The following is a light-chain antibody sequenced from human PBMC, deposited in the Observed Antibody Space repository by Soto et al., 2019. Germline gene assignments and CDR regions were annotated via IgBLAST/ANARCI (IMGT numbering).Light chain of an antibody. CDR1: QSLLHSNGYNY. Sequence: DIVMTQSPLSLPVTPGEPASISCRSGQSLLHSNGYNYLDWYLQKPGQSPQLLIDLGSNRASGVPDRFSGSGSGTDFTLKISRVEAEDVGVYYCMQALQTPYTFGQGTKLEIK. CDR2: LGS. J-gene: IGKJ2*01. CDR3: MQALQTPYT. V-gene: IGKV2-28*01.